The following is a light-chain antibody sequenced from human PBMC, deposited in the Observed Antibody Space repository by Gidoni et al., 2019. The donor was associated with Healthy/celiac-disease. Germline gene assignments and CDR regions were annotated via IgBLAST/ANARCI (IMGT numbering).Light chain of an antibody. J-gene: IGKJ4*01. CDR3: QKSYSTPLT. CDR1: QSISSY. Sequence: DIQMTQSPSSLSASVGDRVTITCRASQSISSYLNLYQQKPGKAPKLLIYAASSLQSGVPSRFSGSGSGTDFTITISSLQPEDVATYYCQKSYSTPLTFGGGTKVEIK. CDR2: AAS. V-gene: IGKV1-39*01.